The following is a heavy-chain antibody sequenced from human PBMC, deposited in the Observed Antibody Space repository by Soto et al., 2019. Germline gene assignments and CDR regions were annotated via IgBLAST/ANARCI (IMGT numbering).Heavy chain of an antibody. CDR3: ATSGSYYQFDY. J-gene: IGHJ4*02. CDR1: GFPFDDYA. CDR2: ISLNSGSI. D-gene: IGHD3-10*01. Sequence: SRRLSCAASGFPFDDYAMHWVRQAPGKGLEWVSGISLNSGSIGYADSVKGRFTISRDNAKNSLYLQMNSLRAEDTALYYCATSGSYYQFDYWGQGTMVTVSS. V-gene: IGHV3-9*01.